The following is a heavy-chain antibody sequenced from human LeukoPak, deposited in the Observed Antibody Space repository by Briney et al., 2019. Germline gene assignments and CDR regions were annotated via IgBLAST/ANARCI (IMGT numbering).Heavy chain of an antibody. CDR1: GFTFSSYA. CDR2: ISYDGSNK. CDR3: ASDTVGRVAATDY. J-gene: IGHJ4*02. V-gene: IGHV3-30-3*01. Sequence: GGSLRLSCAASGFTFSSYAMHWVRQAPGKGLEWVAVISYDGSNKYYADSVKGRFTIFRDNSKNTLYLQMNSLRAEDTAVYYCASDTVGRVAATDYWGQGTLVTVSS. D-gene: IGHD2-15*01.